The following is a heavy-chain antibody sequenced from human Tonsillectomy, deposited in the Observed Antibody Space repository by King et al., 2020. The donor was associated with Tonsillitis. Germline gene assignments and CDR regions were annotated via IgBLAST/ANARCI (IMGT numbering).Heavy chain of an antibody. J-gene: IGHJ4*02. CDR1: GFTLSNFA. V-gene: IGHV3-30-3*01. D-gene: IGHD2-2*01. CDR3: TRGEVVPAGHVTSNFDY. Sequence: VQLVESGGGVVQAGRSLRLSCAASGFTLSNFAMHWVRQAPGKGLEWVAVVSYDGSIKYYADSVKGRFTISKDDSKNTLYLQMNSLRTEDTALYSCTRGEVVPAGHVTSNFDYWGQGTLVTVSS. CDR2: VSYDGSIK.